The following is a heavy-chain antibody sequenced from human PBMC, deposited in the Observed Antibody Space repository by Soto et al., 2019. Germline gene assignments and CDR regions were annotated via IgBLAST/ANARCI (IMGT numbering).Heavy chain of an antibody. D-gene: IGHD5-18*01. J-gene: IGHJ4*02. CDR3: ARHRYSYGVYYFDY. V-gene: IGHV4-59*08. CDR1: GCSISNYY. Sequence: QVQLQESGPGLVKPSETLSLTCIVSGCSISNYYWSWIRQPPGKGLEWIGYIYYSGSTNYNPSLTSRVTIAVDTSKNQFSLKLSSVTAADTAVYYCARHRYSYGVYYFDYWGQGTLVTVSS. CDR2: IYYSGST.